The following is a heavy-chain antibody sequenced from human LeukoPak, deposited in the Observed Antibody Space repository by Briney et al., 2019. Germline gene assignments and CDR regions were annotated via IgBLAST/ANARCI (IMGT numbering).Heavy chain of an antibody. D-gene: IGHD3-3*01. V-gene: IGHV4-4*07. CDR2: IYSSGST. CDR3: ARDCPSSKDYDFWTGHFLGSYYYYMDV. Sequence: PSETLSLTCTVSGGSINSYYWSWIRQPAGKGVEWIGRIYSSGSTNYNPSLKSRVTISVDKSKNQFSLKLSSVTAADTAVYYCARDCPSSKDYDFWTGHFLGSYYYYMDVWGKRTTVTVSS. J-gene: IGHJ6*03. CDR1: GGSINSYY.